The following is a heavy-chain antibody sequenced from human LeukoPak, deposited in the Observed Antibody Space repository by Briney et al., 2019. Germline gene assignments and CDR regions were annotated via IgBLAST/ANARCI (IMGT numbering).Heavy chain of an antibody. CDR1: GGTFSSYA. CDR2: IIPILGIA. D-gene: IGHD4-17*01. J-gene: IGHJ1*01. CDR3: ARAPPDYGDYSFQH. V-gene: IGHV1-69*04. Sequence: SVKVSCKASGGTFSSYAISWVRQAPGQGLEWMGRIIPILGIANYAQKFQGRVTITADKSTSTAYMELSSLRSEDTAVYYCARAPPDYGDYSFQHWGQGTLVTVSS.